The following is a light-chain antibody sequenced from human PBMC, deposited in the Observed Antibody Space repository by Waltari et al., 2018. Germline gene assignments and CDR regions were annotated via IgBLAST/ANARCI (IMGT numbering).Light chain of an antibody. CDR1: QSVGRY. V-gene: IGKV1-39*01. J-gene: IGKJ2*01. CDR3: QQSEGIPYT. CDR2: LTS. Sequence: DIKMTQPPSSLSASVGARVTISCRASQSVGRYLIWNQQKPGEAPKLLIYLTSHLEGGVPPRFSGSGSETDFTLTISSLQPEDFATYHCQQSEGIPYTFGQGTKLEL.